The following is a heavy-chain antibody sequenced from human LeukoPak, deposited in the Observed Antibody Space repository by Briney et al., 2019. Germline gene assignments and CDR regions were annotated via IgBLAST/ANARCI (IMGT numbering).Heavy chain of an antibody. D-gene: IGHD4-17*01. CDR1: GFTVSSNY. CDR3: ARDDYGEGVNY. CDR2: IYSGGST. V-gene: IGHV3-66*01. Sequence: GGSLRLSCAASGFTVSSNYMSWVRQAPGKGLEWVSLIYSGGSTYYADSVKGRFTISRDNSKNTLYLQMDSLRAEDTAVYYCARDDYGEGVNYWGQGTLVTVSS. J-gene: IGHJ4*02.